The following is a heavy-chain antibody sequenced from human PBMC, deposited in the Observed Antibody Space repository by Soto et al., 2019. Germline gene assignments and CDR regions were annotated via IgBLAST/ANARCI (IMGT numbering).Heavy chain of an antibody. CDR1: GSTCSSYP. CDR3: ARDGGMNTVTGNFYYAMDV. J-gene: IGHJ6*02. V-gene: IGHV3-30*03. D-gene: IGHD4-4*01. Sequence: LRLSCAASGSTCSSYPVHWVRQAPGNGLAWVAVISYDGRNKYYADSVKGRFTISRDNSKNALYLQVNSLSAEDTAVYYCARDGGMNTVTGNFYYAMDVWGQGTTVTVSS. CDR2: ISYDGRNK.